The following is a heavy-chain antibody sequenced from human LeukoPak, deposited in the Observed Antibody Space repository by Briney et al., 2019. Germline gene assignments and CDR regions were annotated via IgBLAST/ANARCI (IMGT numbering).Heavy chain of an antibody. CDR1: GFTVSSNY. CDR2: IYSGGST. V-gene: IGHV3-53*01. CDR3: ARCIAGFDPFDI. Sequence: GGSLRLSCAASGFTVSSNYMSWVRQAPGKGLEWVSVIYSGGSTYYADSVKGRFTISRDNSKNTLYLQMNSLRAEDTAVYYCARCIAGFDPFDIWGQGTMVTVSS. J-gene: IGHJ3*02. D-gene: IGHD6-13*01.